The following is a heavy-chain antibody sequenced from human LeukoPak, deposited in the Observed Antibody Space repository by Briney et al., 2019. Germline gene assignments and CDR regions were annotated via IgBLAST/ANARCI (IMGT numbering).Heavy chain of an antibody. Sequence: GVSLRLSCAASGFTFNSYSMNWVRQAPGKGLEWVSSINSTGNFLHYADSVKGRFTISRDNARNSLYLQMDSLRGEDTAVYFCARVGCRGGSCSSRGDYYYGMDVWGQGTTVTVSS. D-gene: IGHD2-15*01. V-gene: IGHV3-21*06. J-gene: IGHJ6*02. CDR1: GFTFNSYS. CDR3: ARVGCRGGSCSSRGDYYYGMDV. CDR2: INSTGNFL.